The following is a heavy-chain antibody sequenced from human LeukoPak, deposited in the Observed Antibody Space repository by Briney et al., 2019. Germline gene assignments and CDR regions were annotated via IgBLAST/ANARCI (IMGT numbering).Heavy chain of an antibody. CDR1: GFTFSSYG. D-gene: IGHD3-10*01. CDR2: IWYDGSNK. CDR3: ARDRYGSGSYFVS. V-gene: IGHV3-33*01. J-gene: IGHJ5*01. Sequence: GGSLRLSCAASGFTFSSYGMHWVRQAPGKGLEWVAVIWYDGSNKYYADSVKGRFTISRDNSKNTLYLQMNSLRAEDTAVYYCARDRYGSGSYFVSWGQGTLVTVSS.